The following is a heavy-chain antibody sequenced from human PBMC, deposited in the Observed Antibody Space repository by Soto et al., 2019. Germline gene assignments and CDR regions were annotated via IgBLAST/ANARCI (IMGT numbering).Heavy chain of an antibody. CDR1: GVSISSSSYY. J-gene: IGHJ6*02. Sequence: SETLSLTCTVSGVSISSSSYYWGWIRQPPGKGLEWIGEINHSGSTNYNPSLKSRVTISVDTSKNQFSLKLSSVTAADTAVYYCEGYSGYDPSLWGQGTTVTVSS. V-gene: IGHV4-39*07. CDR3: EGYSGYDPSL. D-gene: IGHD5-12*01. CDR2: INHSGST.